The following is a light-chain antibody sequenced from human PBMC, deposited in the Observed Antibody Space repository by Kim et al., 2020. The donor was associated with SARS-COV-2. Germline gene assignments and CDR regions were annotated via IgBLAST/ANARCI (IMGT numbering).Light chain of an antibody. CDR1: ESIRSW. Sequence: ACVGDRVTITCRASESIRSWLAWYQQKSGTAPKLLIYKASDLEKGVPSRFSGSGSGTDFTLTISSLQPDDFGTYYCQQYDDYPFTFGGGTKVDIK. J-gene: IGKJ4*01. V-gene: IGKV1-5*03. CDR2: KAS. CDR3: QQYDDYPFT.